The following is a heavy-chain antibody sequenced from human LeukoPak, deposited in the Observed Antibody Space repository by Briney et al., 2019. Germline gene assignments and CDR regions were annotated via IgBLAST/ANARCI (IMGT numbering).Heavy chain of an antibody. Sequence: GSLRLSCVASEFTFSRFWMSWVRQAPGKGLEWVAHINQDGSARYYVDSVKGQFTISRDNAQDSVFLQMNSLIAEDTAVYFCAREGYSSSAATYWGQGTLVTVSS. D-gene: IGHD4-11*01. V-gene: IGHV3-7*01. CDR3: AREGYSSSAATY. CDR2: INQDGSAR. CDR1: EFTFSRFW. J-gene: IGHJ4*02.